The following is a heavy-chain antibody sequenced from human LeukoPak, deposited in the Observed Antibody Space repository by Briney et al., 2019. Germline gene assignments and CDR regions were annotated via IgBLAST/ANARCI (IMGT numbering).Heavy chain of an antibody. V-gene: IGHV1-69*05. D-gene: IGHD2-8*01. CDR3: ARSSGRRGYCTNGVCPYYFDY. CDR1: GGTFSSYA. CDR2: IIPIFGTA. Sequence: GASVKVSCKASGGTFSSYAISWVRQAPGQGLEWMGGIIPIFGTANYAQKFQGRVTITTDESTSTAYMELSSLRSEDTAVYYCARSSGRRGYCTNGVCPYYFDYWGQGTLVTVSS. J-gene: IGHJ4*02.